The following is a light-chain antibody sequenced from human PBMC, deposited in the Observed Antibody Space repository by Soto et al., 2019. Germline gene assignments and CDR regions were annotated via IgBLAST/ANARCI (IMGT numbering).Light chain of an antibody. V-gene: IGKV1-5*01. CDR2: GAS. J-gene: IGKJ5*01. CDR1: QDISTY. CDR3: QHYTLYSAP. Sequence: RLTQSPSSLSASVGDTVTISCRASQDISTYLAWYQQKPGKAPTLLIFGASSLHNGVPPRFAGSGSGSEFTLPINRLQPDYFATYFCQHYTLYSAPFGQGTRV.